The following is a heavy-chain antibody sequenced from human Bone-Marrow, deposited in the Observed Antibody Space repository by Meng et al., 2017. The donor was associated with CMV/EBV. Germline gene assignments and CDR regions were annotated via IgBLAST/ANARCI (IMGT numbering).Heavy chain of an antibody. Sequence: SVKVSCKASGGTFSSYAISWVRQAPGQGLEWMGGIIPILGIANYAQKFQGRVTITADKSTSTAYMELRSLRSDDTAVYYCARTGMVVLPAAIYWYFDYWGQGTLVTVSS. J-gene: IGHJ4*02. D-gene: IGHD2-2*02. V-gene: IGHV1-69*10. CDR3: ARTGMVVLPAAIYWYFDY. CDR1: GGTFSSYA. CDR2: IIPILGIA.